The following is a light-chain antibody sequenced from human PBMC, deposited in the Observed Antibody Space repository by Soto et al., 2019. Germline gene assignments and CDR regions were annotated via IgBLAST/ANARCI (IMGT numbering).Light chain of an antibody. V-gene: IGLV1-40*01. CDR3: LSFDSSLSVV. CDR2: GNT. Sequence: QPVLTQPPSVSGAPGQRVTISCTGSSSNIGAGYDVHWYQQLPGRAPKLLSYGNTNRPSGVPDRFSGSKSGTSASLAITGLQAEDEADYYCLSFDSSLSVVFGGGT. CDR1: SSNIGAGYD. J-gene: IGLJ2*01.